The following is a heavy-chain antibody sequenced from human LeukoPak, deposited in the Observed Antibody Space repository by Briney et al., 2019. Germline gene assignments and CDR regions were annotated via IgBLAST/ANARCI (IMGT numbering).Heavy chain of an antibody. J-gene: IGHJ3*02. Sequence: GASVKVSCKASGYTFTGYYRHWVRQAPGQGLEWMGWINPNSGGTNYAQKFQGRVTMTRDTSIGTAYMELSRLRSDDTAVYYCARMVDWVAFDIWGQGTMVTVSS. D-gene: IGHD2-15*01. CDR1: GYTFTGYY. CDR2: INPNSGGT. V-gene: IGHV1-2*02. CDR3: ARMVDWVAFDI.